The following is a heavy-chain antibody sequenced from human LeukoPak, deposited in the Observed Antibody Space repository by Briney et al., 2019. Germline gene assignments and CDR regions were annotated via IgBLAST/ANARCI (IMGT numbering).Heavy chain of an antibody. Sequence: ASVKVSCKASGYTFTSYDINWVRQATGQGLEWMGWMNPNSGNTGYAQKFQGRVTMTRNTSISTAYMELSSLRSEDTAVYYCARVTDDYGDYVRDYWGQGTLVTVSS. CDR1: GYTFTSYD. D-gene: IGHD4-17*01. J-gene: IGHJ4*02. CDR2: MNPNSGNT. CDR3: ARVTDDYGDYVRDY. V-gene: IGHV1-8*01.